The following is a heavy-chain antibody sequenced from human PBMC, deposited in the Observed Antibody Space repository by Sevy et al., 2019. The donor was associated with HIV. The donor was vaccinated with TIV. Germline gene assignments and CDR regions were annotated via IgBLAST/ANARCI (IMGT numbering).Heavy chain of an antibody. CDR1: GYTFTSYA. Sequence: ASVKVSCKASGYTFTSYAMHWVRQAPGQRLEWMGWINAGNGNTKYSQKFQGRVTITRDTSASTAYMELSSLRSEDTAVYYCARDQTRQLVVPAAISPNDAFDIWGQGTMVTVSS. CDR3: ARDQTRQLVVPAAISPNDAFDI. CDR2: INAGNGNT. J-gene: IGHJ3*02. D-gene: IGHD2-2*01. V-gene: IGHV1-3*01.